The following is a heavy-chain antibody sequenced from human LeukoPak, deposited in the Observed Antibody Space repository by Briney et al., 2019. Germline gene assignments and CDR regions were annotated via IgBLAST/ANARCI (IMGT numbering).Heavy chain of an antibody. Sequence: PGGSLRLSCAASGFTFSSYAMSWVRQAPGKGLEWVSAISGSGGSTYYADSVKGRFTISRDNTKNSMYLQMNNLRVEDTAVYHCARDLNRQSSAIYYDVFDMWGQGTMVTVSS. J-gene: IGHJ3*02. CDR1: GFTFSSYA. CDR2: ISGSGGST. V-gene: IGHV3-23*01. D-gene: IGHD2-2*01. CDR3: ARDLNRQSSAIYYDVFDM.